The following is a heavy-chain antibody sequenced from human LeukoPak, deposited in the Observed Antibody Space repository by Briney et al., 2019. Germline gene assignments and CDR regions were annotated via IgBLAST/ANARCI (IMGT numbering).Heavy chain of an antibody. V-gene: IGHV4-31*03. CDR2: IYYSGST. Sequence: PSETLSLTCTVSDGSISSGGYYWSWIRQHPGKGLEWIGYIYYSGSTYYNPSLKSRVTISVDTSKNQFSLKLSSVTAADTAVYYCARACYDSSGYWAFDIWGQGTMVTVSS. J-gene: IGHJ3*02. CDR1: DGSISSGGYY. D-gene: IGHD3-22*01. CDR3: ARACYDSSGYWAFDI.